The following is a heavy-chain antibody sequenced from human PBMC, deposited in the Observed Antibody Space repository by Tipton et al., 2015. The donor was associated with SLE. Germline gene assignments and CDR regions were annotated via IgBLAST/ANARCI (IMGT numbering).Heavy chain of an antibody. V-gene: IGHV3-23*01. CDR3: VRAYGGNEEY. CDR1: GFSFSSYG. Sequence: GSLRLSCAASGFSFSSYGMGWVRQVSGKGLEWVSGISASGGGTYNADSVKGRFSISRDNAKNTLYLQMNSLRAEDTAVYYCVRAYGGNEEYWGQGTLVTVSS. CDR2: ISASGGGT. J-gene: IGHJ4*02. D-gene: IGHD4-23*01.